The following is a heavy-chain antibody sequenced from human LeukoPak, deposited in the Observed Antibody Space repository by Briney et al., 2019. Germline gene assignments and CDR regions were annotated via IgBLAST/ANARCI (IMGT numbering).Heavy chain of an antibody. Sequence: GGSLRLSCATSGFIFSNYWMTWVRQAPGKGLEGVANVKADGNDKNFVDSVKGRFTIFIDRDKKSMYLQMNSLRVEDTAVYYCARDSMQRRGNEYYDALDFWGQGTMVSVSS. D-gene: IGHD4-23*01. V-gene: IGHV3-7*01. CDR2: VKADGNDK. J-gene: IGHJ3*01. CDR1: GFIFSNYW. CDR3: ARDSMQRRGNEYYDALDF.